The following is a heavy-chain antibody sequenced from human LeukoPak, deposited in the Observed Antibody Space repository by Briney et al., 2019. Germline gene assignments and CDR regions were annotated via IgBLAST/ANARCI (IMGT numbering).Heavy chain of an antibody. CDR2: ISSSSSYI. V-gene: IGHV3-21*01. J-gene: IGHJ4*02. CDR3: ARDPLWFGGLSSLGVY. D-gene: IGHD3-10*01. Sequence: GGSLRLSCAASGFTFSSYSMNWVRQAPGKGLEWVSSISSSSSYIYYADSVKGRFTISRDNAKNSLYLQMNSLRAEDTAVYYCARDPLWFGGLSSLGVYWGQGTLVTVSS. CDR1: GFTFSSYS.